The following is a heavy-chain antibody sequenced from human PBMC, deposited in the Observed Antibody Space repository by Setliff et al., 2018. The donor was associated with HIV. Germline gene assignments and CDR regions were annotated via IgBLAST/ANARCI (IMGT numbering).Heavy chain of an antibody. V-gene: IGHV1-46*01. Sequence: GASVKVSCKTSGYAFTYYYIHWVRQAPGQGLEWLGTLNPNGGSTTYAQKFQGRDTMTRDTSTSTVYMELRSLRSEDTAVYYCARVKTVIPPSFDHWGQGTLVTVSS. CDR1: GYAFTYYY. CDR2: LNPNGGST. D-gene: IGHD3-16*02. J-gene: IGHJ4*02. CDR3: ARVKTVIPPSFDH.